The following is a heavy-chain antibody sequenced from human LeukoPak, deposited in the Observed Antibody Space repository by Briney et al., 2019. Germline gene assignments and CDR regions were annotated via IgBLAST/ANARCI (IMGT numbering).Heavy chain of an antibody. Sequence: GGSLRLSCAASGFTFSSYNMNWVRQTPGQGLEWVSSITSGSSHIYYADSVKGRFTISRDNAKSSLYLQMNSLRAEDTAVYYCARDRAGTFDYWGQGTLVTVSS. CDR3: ARDRAGTFDY. CDR2: ITSGSSHI. D-gene: IGHD6-13*01. V-gene: IGHV3-21*01. J-gene: IGHJ4*02. CDR1: GFTFSSYN.